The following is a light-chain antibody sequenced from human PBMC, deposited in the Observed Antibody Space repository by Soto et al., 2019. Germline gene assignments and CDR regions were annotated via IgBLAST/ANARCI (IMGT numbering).Light chain of an antibody. J-gene: IGKJ2*01. Sequence: EIVLTQSPGTLSLSPGERATLSCRASQSVSSIYLAWYQQKPGQAPRLLIYGASSRATGIPDRFIGSGSWTDFTLTISRLEPEDFAVYYCHQYGSSPLYTFGQGTKLEIK. CDR3: HQYGSSPLYT. V-gene: IGKV3-20*01. CDR2: GAS. CDR1: QSVSSIY.